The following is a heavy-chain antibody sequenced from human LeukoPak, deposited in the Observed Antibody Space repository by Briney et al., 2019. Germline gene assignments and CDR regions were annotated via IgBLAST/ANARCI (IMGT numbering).Heavy chain of an antibody. J-gene: IGHJ4*02. D-gene: IGHD2-21*01. CDR2: IIPIFGTA. CDR1: GGTFSSYA. CDR3: ARVTAYCGGDCYTGDFDY. Sequence: ASVKVSFKVSGGTFSSYAISLVRQAPGQGLEWMGGIIPIFGTANYAQKFQGRVTITADESTSTAYMELSSLRSEDTAVYYCARVTAYCGGDCYTGDFDYWGQGTRVTVSS. V-gene: IGHV1-69*13.